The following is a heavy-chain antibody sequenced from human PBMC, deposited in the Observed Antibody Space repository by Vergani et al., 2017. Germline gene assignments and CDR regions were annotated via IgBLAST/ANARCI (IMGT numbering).Heavy chain of an antibody. J-gene: IGHJ4*02. CDR1: GFTFSSYG. CDR2: ISYDGSNK. CDR3: AKDLRGYDSYAVDY. Sequence: QVQLVESGGGVVQPGRSLRLSCAASGFTFSSYGMHWVRQAPGKGLEWVAVISYDGSNKYYADSVKGRFTISRDNSKNTLYLLMNSLRAEDTAVYYCAKDLRGYDSYAVDYWGQGSLVTVSS. V-gene: IGHV3-30*18. D-gene: IGHD5-18*01.